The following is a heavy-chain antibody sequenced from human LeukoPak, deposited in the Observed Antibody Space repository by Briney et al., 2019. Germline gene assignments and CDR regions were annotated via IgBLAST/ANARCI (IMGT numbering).Heavy chain of an antibody. J-gene: IGHJ4*02. CDR2: INHSGST. D-gene: IGHD3-22*01. V-gene: IGHV4-34*01. CDR3: ASGYYDSSGYPTHYYFDY. Sequence: PSETLSLTCAVYGGSFSGYYWSWIRQPPGKGLEWIGEINHSGSTNYNPSLKSRVTISVDTSKNQFSLKLSSVTAAGTAVYYCASGYYDSSGYPTHYYFDYWGQGTLVTVSS. CDR1: GGSFSGYY.